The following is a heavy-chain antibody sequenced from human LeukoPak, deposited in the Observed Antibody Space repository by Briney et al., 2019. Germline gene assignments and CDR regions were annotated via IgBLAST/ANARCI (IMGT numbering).Heavy chain of an antibody. V-gene: IGHV3-7*01. CDR2: IKQDGSEK. D-gene: IGHD6-6*01. CDR3: ARDFVSWYSSSPYYFDY. Sequence: GGSLRLSCAASGFTFSSYWMSWVRQAPGKGLEWVANIKQDGSEKYYVDSVKGRFTISRDNAKNSLYLQMNSLRAEDTAVYYCARDFVSWYSSSPYYFDYWGQGTLVTVSS. J-gene: IGHJ4*02. CDR1: GFTFSSYW.